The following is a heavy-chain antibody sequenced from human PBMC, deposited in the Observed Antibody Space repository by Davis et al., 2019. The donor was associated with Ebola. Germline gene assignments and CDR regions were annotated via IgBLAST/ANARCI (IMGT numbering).Heavy chain of an antibody. V-gene: IGHV1-69*13. CDR1: GGTFSTYA. Sequence: SVKVSCKASGGTFSTYAISWVRQAPGQGLEWMGGTIPKFNLAQYAQKFQGRVTITADESTATVYMEMSRLTAEDTAVYYCARELGLVEDYWGQGTLVTVSS. D-gene: IGHD6-19*01. J-gene: IGHJ4*02. CDR3: ARELGLVEDY. CDR2: TIPKFNLA.